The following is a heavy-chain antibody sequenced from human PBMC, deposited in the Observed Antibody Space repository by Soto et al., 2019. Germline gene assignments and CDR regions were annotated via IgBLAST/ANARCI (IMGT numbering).Heavy chain of an antibody. D-gene: IGHD3-22*01. J-gene: IGHJ3*02. CDR3: ARGVKYYYDSSGYDQAFDI. Sequence: PGGSLRLSCAASRFTFSSYSMNWVRQAPGKGLEWVSSISSSSSYIYYADSVKGRFTISRDNAKNSLYLQMNSLRAEDTAVYYCARGVKYYYDSSGYDQAFDIWGQGTMVTVSS. CDR1: RFTFSSYS. V-gene: IGHV3-21*01. CDR2: ISSSSSYI.